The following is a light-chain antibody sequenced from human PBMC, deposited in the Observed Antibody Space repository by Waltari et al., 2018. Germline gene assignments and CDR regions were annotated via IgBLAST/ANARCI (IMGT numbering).Light chain of an antibody. CDR3: QKYNSAPRT. V-gene: IGKV1-27*01. Sequence: DIQMTQSPSSLSASVGDRVTTTCRASQGSSNSLAWYQQKPGKVPKLLIYTTSTLQSGVPSRFSGSGSGTDFTLTISSLQPEDVATYYCQKYNSAPRTFGGGTKVEIK. CDR1: QGSSNS. CDR2: TTS. J-gene: IGKJ4*01.